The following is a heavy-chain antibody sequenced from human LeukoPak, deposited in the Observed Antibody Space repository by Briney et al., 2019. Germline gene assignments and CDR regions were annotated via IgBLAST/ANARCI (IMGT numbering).Heavy chain of an antibody. D-gene: IGHD5-12*01. Sequence: PGRSLRLSCAASGFTFNNYGMHWVRQAPGKGLEWVAVISYDGSNKYYADSVKGRFTISRDNSKNTLYLQMNSLRAEDTAVYYCANSGGYVGYWGQGTLVTVSS. CDR2: ISYDGSNK. V-gene: IGHV3-30*18. J-gene: IGHJ4*02. CDR1: GFTFNNYG. CDR3: ANSGGYVGY.